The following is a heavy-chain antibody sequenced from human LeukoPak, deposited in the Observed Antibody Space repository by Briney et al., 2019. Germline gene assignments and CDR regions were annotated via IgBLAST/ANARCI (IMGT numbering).Heavy chain of an antibody. V-gene: IGHV3-30*18. CDR2: ISYDGSNI. J-gene: IGHJ3*02. D-gene: IGHD2-15*01. Sequence: PGGSLRLSCAASGFTFSSYGMHWVRQAPGKGLEWVALISYDGSNIYYADSVKGRFTISRDNSKNTLYLQMNSLRAEDTAVYYCAKDLGVVVVAATAFDIWGQGTMVTVSS. CDR3: AKDLGVVVVAATAFDI. CDR1: GFTFSSYG.